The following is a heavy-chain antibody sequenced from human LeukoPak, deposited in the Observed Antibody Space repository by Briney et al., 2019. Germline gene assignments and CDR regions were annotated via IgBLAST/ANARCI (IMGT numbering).Heavy chain of an antibody. CDR1: GYTFTGYY. CDR2: INPNSGGT. Sequence: ASVKVSCKASGYTFTGYYMHWVRQAPGQGLEWMGWINPNSGGTNYAQKFQGRVTMTRDTSISTAYMELSRLRSDDTAVYYCARAESVVPAAMDWFDPWGQGTLVTVSS. CDR3: ARAESVVPAAMDWFDP. J-gene: IGHJ5*02. V-gene: IGHV1-2*02. D-gene: IGHD2-2*01.